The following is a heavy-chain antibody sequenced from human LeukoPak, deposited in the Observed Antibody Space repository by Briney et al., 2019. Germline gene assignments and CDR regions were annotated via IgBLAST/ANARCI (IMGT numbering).Heavy chain of an antibody. CDR3: AKDGVWIGEKKANMDI. J-gene: IGHJ6*03. CDR2: IKQDGSEK. V-gene: IGHV3-7*03. D-gene: IGHD3-10*01. Sequence: GGSLRLSCAASGFTFSSYWMSWVRQTPGKGLEWVANIKQDGSEKYYVDSVKGRFTISRDNAKNSLYLQMNSLRAEDTAVYYCAKDGVWIGEKKANMDIWGKGTTV. CDR1: GFTFSSYW.